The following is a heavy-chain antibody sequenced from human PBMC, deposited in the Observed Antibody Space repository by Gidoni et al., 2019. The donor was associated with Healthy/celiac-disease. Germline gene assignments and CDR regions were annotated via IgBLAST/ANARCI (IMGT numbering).Heavy chain of an antibody. Sequence: EVQLVESGGGLVQPGGSLRLSCAASGFSFSSYWMHWVRQPPGKGLVWVSLINSDGSSTNYADSVKGRFTISRDNAKNTLYLQMNSLRAEDTAVYYCARDKAGGMGVWGQGTTVTVSS. V-gene: IGHV3-74*01. CDR2: INSDGSST. J-gene: IGHJ6*02. CDR1: GFSFSSYW. CDR3: ARDKAGGMGV.